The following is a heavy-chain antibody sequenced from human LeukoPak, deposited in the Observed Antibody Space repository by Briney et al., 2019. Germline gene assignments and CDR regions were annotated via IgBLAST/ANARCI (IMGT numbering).Heavy chain of an antibody. V-gene: IGHV4-4*02. J-gene: IGHJ4*02. CDR2: MYHSGSA. CDR1: GGSISSNNW. D-gene: IGHD3-3*01. CDR3: ARVPYDFWSGYSTYYFDY. Sequence: ASETLSLTCAVSGGSISSNNWWSWVRPPPNKGLEWIGEMYHSGSAIYNPSLKSRVTISVDKSKNQFSLKLSSVTAADTAVYYCARVPYDFWSGYSTYYFDYWGQGTLVTVSS.